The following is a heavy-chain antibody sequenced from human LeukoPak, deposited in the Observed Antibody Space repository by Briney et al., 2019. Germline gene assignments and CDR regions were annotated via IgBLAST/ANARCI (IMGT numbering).Heavy chain of an antibody. CDR3: ARDRGAAWWYFDL. CDR1: GGSISSYY. Sequence: SETLSLTCTVSGGSISSYYRSWIRQPPGKGLEWIGYIYYSGSTNYNPSLKSRVTISVDTSKNQFSLKLKSVTAADTAVYYCARDRGAAWWYFDLWGRGTLVTVSS. CDR2: IYYSGST. J-gene: IGHJ2*01. V-gene: IGHV4-59*01. D-gene: IGHD3-10*01.